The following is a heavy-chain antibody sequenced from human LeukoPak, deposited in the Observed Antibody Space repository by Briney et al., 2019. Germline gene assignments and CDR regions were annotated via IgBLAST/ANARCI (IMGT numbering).Heavy chain of an antibody. V-gene: IGHV3-48*03. CDR2: ISSSGSTI. Sequence: PGGSLRLSCAASGFTFSSYEMNWVRQAPGKGLEWVSCISSSGSTIYYADSVKGRFTISRDNAKNSLYLQMNSLRAEDTAVYYCARGYGGKGYFDYWGQGTLVTVSS. CDR3: ARGYGGKGYFDY. CDR1: GFTFSSYE. D-gene: IGHD4-23*01. J-gene: IGHJ4*02.